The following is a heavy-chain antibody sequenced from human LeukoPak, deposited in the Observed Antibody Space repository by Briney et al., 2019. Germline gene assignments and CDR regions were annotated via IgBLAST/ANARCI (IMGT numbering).Heavy chain of an antibody. CDR2: INPNSGGT. CDR1: GYTFTCYY. V-gene: IGHV1-2*02. CDR3: AIPHLVDTAMVN. J-gene: IGHJ4*02. Sequence: GASVKVSFKASGYTFTCYYMHWVRQAPGQGLEWMGWINPNSGGTNYAQKFQGRVTMTRDTSISTAYMELSRLRSDDTAVYYCAIPHLVDTAMVNWGQGTLVTVSS. D-gene: IGHD5-18*01.